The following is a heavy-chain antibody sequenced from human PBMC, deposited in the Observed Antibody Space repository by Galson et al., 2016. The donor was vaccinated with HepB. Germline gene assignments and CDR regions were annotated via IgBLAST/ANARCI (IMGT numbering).Heavy chain of an antibody. V-gene: IGHV3-48*02. J-gene: IGHJ3*01. Sequence: SLRLSCAGSGFTFSRSGLNWVRQAPGKGLRWISYISSSVSTIYYADSVMGRFTISRDNAKNSVYLQMHSLRDDDTAVYYCARELVRSAFDLWGQGTMVTVSS. CDR3: ARELVRSAFDL. CDR1: GFTFSRSG. D-gene: IGHD6-6*01. CDR2: ISSSVSTI.